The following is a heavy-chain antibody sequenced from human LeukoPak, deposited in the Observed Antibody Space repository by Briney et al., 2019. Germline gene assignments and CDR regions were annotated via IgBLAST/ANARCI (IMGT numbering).Heavy chain of an antibody. V-gene: IGHV4-34*01. D-gene: IGHD4-23*01. CDR1: GGSFSGYY. CDR2: INHSGST. Sequence: PSETMSLTCAVYGGSFSGYYWSWNRQPPGKGLEWIGEINHSGSTNYNPSLKSRVTISVDTSKIQFSLKLSSVTAADTAVYYCARGRRNYGGNLFDYWGQGTLVTVSS. J-gene: IGHJ4*02. CDR3: ARGRRNYGGNLFDY.